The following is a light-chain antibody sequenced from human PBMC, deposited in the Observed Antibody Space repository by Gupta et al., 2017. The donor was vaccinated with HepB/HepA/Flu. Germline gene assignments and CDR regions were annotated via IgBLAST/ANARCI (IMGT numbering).Light chain of an antibody. CDR2: GNT. J-gene: IGLJ1*01. CDR1: TSNIGNNA. Sequence: QSVLTQPPSASGTPGQRVVISCSGSTSNIGNNAINWYQQLPGTAPKLLIFGNTQRPSGVPDRFSASKSGTSASLAINGLQSEDEADYFCAAWSDSLLNSYVFGTGTKVTVL. V-gene: IGLV1-44*01. CDR3: AAWSDSLLNSYV.